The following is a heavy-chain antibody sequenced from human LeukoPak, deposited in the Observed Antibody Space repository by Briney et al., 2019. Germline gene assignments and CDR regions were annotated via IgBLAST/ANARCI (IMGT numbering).Heavy chain of an antibody. D-gene: IGHD4-17*01. J-gene: IGHJ4*02. V-gene: IGHV4-34*01. Sequence: SETLSLTCAVYGGSFSGYYWSWIRQPPGKGLEWIGEINHSGSTNYNPSLKSRVTISVDTSKNQFSLKLSSVTAADTAVYYCARLSYGGKKGFFDYWGQGTLVTVSS. CDR3: ARLSYGGKKGFFDY. CDR1: GGSFSGYY. CDR2: INHSGST.